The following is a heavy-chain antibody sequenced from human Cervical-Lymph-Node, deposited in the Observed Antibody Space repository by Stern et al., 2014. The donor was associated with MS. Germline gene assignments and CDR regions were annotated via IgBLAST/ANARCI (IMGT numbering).Heavy chain of an antibody. D-gene: IGHD2/OR15-2a*01. CDR1: GFSFGPSW. Sequence: VPLVQSGGGLVQPGGSLRLSCVASGFSFGPSWMSWVRQPPGRGLAWVANIRQDGYDKFYVDSVKGRFTISRDNARNSLYLQMNSLTVADTAVYYCARDRRAFLDYWGQGTHVAVSS. CDR3: ARDRRAFLDY. V-gene: IGHV3-7*01. J-gene: IGHJ4*02. CDR2: IRQDGYDK.